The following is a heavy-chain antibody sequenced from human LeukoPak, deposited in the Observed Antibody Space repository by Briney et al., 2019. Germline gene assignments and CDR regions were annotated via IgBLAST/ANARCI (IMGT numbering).Heavy chain of an antibody. CDR1: GFTFSTYA. J-gene: IGHJ4*02. V-gene: IGHV3-64D*06. CDR2: ISSNGGRT. Sequence: ETGGSLRLSCSASGFTFSTYAMHWVRQAPGKGLEYVSAISSNGGRTYYADSVKGRFTISRDNSKNTLYLQMSSLRVEDTAVYYCVNTLRYFDWPKRPTLDYWGQGTLVTVSS. D-gene: IGHD3-9*01. CDR3: VNTLRYFDWPKRPTLDY.